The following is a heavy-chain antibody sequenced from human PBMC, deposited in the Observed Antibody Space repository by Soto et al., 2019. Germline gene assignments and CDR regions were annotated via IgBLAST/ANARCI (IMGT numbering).Heavy chain of an antibody. D-gene: IGHD3-16*02. J-gene: IGHJ4*02. CDR1: GFTFSSYA. V-gene: IGHV3-23*01. CDR3: AKKPTNYDYIWGSYQNIQRGYFDY. CDR2: ISGSGGST. Sequence: EVQLLESGGGLVQPGGSLRLSCAASGFTFSSYAMSWVRQAPGKGLEWVSAISGSGGSTYYADSVKGRFTISRDNSKNTLYLQMNSLRAEDTAVYYCAKKPTNYDYIWGSYQNIQRGYFDYWGQGTLVTVSS.